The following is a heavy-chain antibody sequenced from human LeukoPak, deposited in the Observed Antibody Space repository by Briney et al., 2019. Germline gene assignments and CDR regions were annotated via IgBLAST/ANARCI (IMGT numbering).Heavy chain of an antibody. CDR3: ASSGSYRFDY. CDR2: ISTSGSAM. D-gene: IGHD1-26*01. Sequence: GGSLRLSCAASGFTVSDNNMIWVRQAPGKGLEWVSHISTSGSAMYYADSVKGRFTISRDNAKDSLYLQMNSLRDEDTAVYYRASSGSYRFDYWGQGTLVTVSS. CDR1: GFTVSDNN. J-gene: IGHJ4*02. V-gene: IGHV3-48*02.